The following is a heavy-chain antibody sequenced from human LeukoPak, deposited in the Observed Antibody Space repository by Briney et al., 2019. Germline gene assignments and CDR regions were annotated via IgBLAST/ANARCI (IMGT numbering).Heavy chain of an antibody. CDR2: ISAYNGNT. Sequence: ASVKVSCKVSGYTLTELSMHWVRQAPGQGLEWMGWISAYNGNTNYAQKLQGRVTMTTDTSTSTAYMELRSLRSDDTAVYYCARDRIAVAGPTNDYWGQGTLVTVSS. CDR3: ARDRIAVAGPTNDY. J-gene: IGHJ4*02. CDR1: GYTLTELS. V-gene: IGHV1-18*01. D-gene: IGHD6-19*01.